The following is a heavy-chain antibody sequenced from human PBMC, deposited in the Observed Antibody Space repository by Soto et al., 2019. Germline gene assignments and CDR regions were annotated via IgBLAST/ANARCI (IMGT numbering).Heavy chain of an antibody. V-gene: IGHV3-48*02. J-gene: IGHJ3*02. CDR3: ARDARRVWGYSSDDAFDI. D-gene: IGHD3-16*01. CDR1: GFTFSSYS. Sequence: EVQLVESGGGLVQPGGSLRLSCAASGFTFSSYSMNWVRQAPGKGLEWVSYISSSRSTIDYADSVKGRFTISRDSAKNSLYLQMNSLSDEDTAVYYCARDARRVWGYSSDDAFDIWGQGTMVTVSS. CDR2: ISSSRSTI.